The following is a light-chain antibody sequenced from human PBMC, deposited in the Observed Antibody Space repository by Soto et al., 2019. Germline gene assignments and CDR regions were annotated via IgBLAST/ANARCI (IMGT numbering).Light chain of an antibody. Sequence: EIVMTQSPATLSVSPGERATLSCRASQSVSSNLAWYQQKPGQAPRLLIYGASTRVTGIPARFSGSGSGTEYALTTSSLKSEDFAVYYCQQYNNWPPFTFGPGTKVDIK. CDR3: QQYNNWPPFT. V-gene: IGKV3-15*01. CDR2: GAS. CDR1: QSVSSN. J-gene: IGKJ3*01.